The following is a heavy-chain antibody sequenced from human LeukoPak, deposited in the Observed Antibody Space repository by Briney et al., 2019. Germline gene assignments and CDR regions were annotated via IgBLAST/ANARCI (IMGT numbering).Heavy chain of an antibody. Sequence: GGSLRLSCAASGFTFSSYSMNWVRQAPGKGLEWVSSISTGSSFIYYADSVKGRFTISRDIAKNSLYLQMNSLRAGETAVYYCARDHTSSYYGMDVWGQGTTVTVSS. V-gene: IGHV3-21*01. CDR3: ARDHTSSYYGMDV. D-gene: IGHD6-13*01. CDR2: ISTGSSFI. CDR1: GFTFSSYS. J-gene: IGHJ6*02.